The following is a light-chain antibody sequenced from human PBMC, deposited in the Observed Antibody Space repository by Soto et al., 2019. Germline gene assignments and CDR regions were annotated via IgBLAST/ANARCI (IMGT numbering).Light chain of an antibody. Sequence: EIVLTQSPATLSLSPGERATLSCRASQSVRSNLAWYQQKPGQAPRLLIYDASNRATGIPGRFSGSGSGTDFTLIISILHPEDAADYYLQQRSKRPSTFGEGAKVEIK. CDR1: QSVRSN. CDR2: DAS. V-gene: IGKV3-11*01. J-gene: IGKJ1*01. CDR3: QQRSKRPST.